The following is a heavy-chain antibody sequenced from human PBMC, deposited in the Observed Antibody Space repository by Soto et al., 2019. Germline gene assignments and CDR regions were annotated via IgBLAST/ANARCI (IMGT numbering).Heavy chain of an antibody. J-gene: IGHJ4*02. D-gene: IGHD2-15*01. CDR1: GCIFNEYG. CDR3: ARWGCSGSNCNLNQRSFDL. V-gene: IGHV3-33*03. Sequence: GGSLRLSCAASGCIFNEYGMHWVRQAPGKGLEWVAVIWYDGSNKYYADSVKGRFTFSRDNSKNTMSLQMNSLRVEDTAVYYCARWGCSGSNCNLNQRSFDLWGQGTPVTVSS. CDR2: IWYDGSNK.